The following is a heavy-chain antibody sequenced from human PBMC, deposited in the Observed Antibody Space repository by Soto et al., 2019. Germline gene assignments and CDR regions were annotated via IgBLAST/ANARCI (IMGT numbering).Heavy chain of an antibody. Sequence: GGSLRLSCAASGFTFSSYSLNWVRQAPGKGLEWISYISSSSSTIYYADSVKGRFTISRDNSKNTLYLQMNSLRAEDTAVYYCAKDGGYYDSSGYSDYWGQGTLVTVSS. D-gene: IGHD3-22*01. V-gene: IGHV3-48*01. CDR1: GFTFSSYS. CDR2: ISSSSSTI. J-gene: IGHJ4*02. CDR3: AKDGGYYDSSGYSDY.